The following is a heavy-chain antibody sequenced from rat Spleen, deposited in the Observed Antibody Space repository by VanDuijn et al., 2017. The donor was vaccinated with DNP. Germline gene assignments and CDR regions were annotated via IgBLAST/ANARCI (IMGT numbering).Heavy chain of an antibody. CDR3: ARPLITIATISGFAY. D-gene: IGHD1-2*01. V-gene: IGHV5-25*01. CDR1: GFTFSNHY. Sequence: EVQLVESGGGLVQPGRSLKLSCAASGFTFSNHYMAWVRQAPTKGLEWVAYSSTGGGSTDYRDSVKGRFTISRDNAKSTLYLQMDSLRSEDTATYYCARPLITIATISGFAYWGQGTLVTVSS. J-gene: IGHJ3*01. CDR2: SSTGGGST.